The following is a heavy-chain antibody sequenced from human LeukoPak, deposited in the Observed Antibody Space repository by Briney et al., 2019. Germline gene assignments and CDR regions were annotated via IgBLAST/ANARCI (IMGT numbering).Heavy chain of an antibody. CDR3: ARDHVSMVRGVYYFDY. D-gene: IGHD3-10*01. CDR1: GGTFSSYA. Sequence: EASVKVSCKASGGTFSSYAISWVRQAPGQGLEWMGGIIPIFGTANYAQKFQGRVTITADESTSTAYMELSSLRSEDTAVYYCARDHVSMVRGVYYFDYWGQGALVTVSS. CDR2: IIPIFGTA. V-gene: IGHV1-69*13. J-gene: IGHJ4*02.